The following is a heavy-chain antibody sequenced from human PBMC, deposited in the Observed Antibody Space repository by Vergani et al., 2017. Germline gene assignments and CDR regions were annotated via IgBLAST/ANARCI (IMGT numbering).Heavy chain of an antibody. D-gene: IGHD5-18*01. CDR2: INPNSGGT. J-gene: IGHJ4*02. CDR1: GYTFTGYY. Sequence: QVQLVQSGAEVKKPGASVKVSCKASGYTFTGYYMHWVRQAPGQGLEWMGWINPNSGGTNYAQKFQGRVTMTRDTSISRAYMELSRRRSYDTAVYYCARPDRGCSYGYRFDYWGQGTLVTVSS. CDR3: ARPDRGCSYGYRFDY. V-gene: IGHV1-2*02.